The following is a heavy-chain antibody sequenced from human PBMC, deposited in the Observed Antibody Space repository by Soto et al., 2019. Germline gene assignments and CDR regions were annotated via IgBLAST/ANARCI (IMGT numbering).Heavy chain of an antibody. J-gene: IGHJ4*02. CDR2: INHSGST. D-gene: IGHD3-9*01. CDR3: ARGGRLYDILTGYYYGY. CDR1: GGSFSGYY. V-gene: IGHV4-34*01. Sequence: SETLSLTCAVYGGSFSGYYWSWIRQPPGKGLEWIGEINHSGSTNYNPSLKSRVTISVDTSKNQFSLKLSSVTAADTAVYYCARGGRLYDILTGYYYGYWGQGTLVTVSS.